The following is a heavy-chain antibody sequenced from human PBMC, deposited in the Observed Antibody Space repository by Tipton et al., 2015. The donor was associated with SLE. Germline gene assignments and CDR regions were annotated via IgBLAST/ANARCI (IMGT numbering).Heavy chain of an antibody. Sequence: QSGAEVKKSGASVKVSCKASGYTFTSYYMHWVRQAPGQGLEWMGVINPSAGSTSYAQKFQGRVIMTRDTSMRTAYMELSSLRSEDTAVYYCARDGSSSSYFDYWGQGTLVTVSS. J-gene: IGHJ4*02. CDR3: ARDGSSSSYFDY. CDR2: INPSAGST. V-gene: IGHV1-46*01. CDR1: GYTFTSYY. D-gene: IGHD6-13*01.